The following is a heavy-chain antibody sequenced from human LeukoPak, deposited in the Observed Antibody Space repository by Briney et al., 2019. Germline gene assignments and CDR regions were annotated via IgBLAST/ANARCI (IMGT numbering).Heavy chain of an antibody. CDR2: IRSKAYGGTT. Sequence: PGRSLRLSCTASGFTFGDYAMSWVRQAPGKGLGWVGFIRSKAYGGTTEYAASVKGRFTISRDDSKSIAYLQMNSLKTEDTAVYYCTRGRYSYGFADGYWGQGTMVTVSS. CDR3: TRGRYSYGFADGY. CDR1: GFTFGDYA. D-gene: IGHD5-18*01. J-gene: IGHJ4*02. V-gene: IGHV3-49*04.